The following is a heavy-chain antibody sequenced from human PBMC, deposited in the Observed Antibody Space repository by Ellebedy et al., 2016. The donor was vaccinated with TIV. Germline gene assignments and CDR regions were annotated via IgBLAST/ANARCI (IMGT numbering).Heavy chain of an antibody. CDR2: MNPNSGNT. J-gene: IGHJ4*02. D-gene: IGHD1-26*01. V-gene: IGHV1-8*01. CDR1: GYTFTSYD. CDR3: AREAPELPIDY. Sequence: AASVKVSCKASGYTFTSYDINWVRQATGQGLEWMGWMNPNSGNTGYAQKFQGRVTMTRDTSTSTVYMELSSLRSEDTAVYYCAREAPELPIDYWGQGTLVTVSS.